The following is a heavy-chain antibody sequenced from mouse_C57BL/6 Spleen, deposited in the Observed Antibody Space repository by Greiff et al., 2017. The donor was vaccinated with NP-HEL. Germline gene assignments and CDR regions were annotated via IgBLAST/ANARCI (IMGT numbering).Heavy chain of an antibody. V-gene: IGHV1-55*01. CDR1: GYTFTSYW. CDR3: ARGSYYGSSRFDY. Sequence: QVQLQQPGAELVKPGASVKMSCKASGYTFTSYWITWVKQRPGQGLEWIGDIYPGSGSTTYNEKFTSKATLTVDTSSSTAYMQLSSLTSEDSAVYYCARGSYYGSSRFDYWGQGTTLTVSS. D-gene: IGHD1-1*01. J-gene: IGHJ2*01. CDR2: IYPGSGST.